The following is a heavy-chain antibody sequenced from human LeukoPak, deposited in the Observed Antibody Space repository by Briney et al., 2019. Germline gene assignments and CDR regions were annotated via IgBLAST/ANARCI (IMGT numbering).Heavy chain of an antibody. D-gene: IGHD3-10*01. V-gene: IGHV1-8*03. CDR1: GDTFTSHD. Sequence: PGASVKVSCTASGDTFTSHDIYWVRQAPGQGLEWMGWMNPDSGSTGYAQKLQGRVTITRNTSISTAYMDLSRLRSEDTAVYYCARVAHGPAGTLGYWGQGTLVTVSS. J-gene: IGHJ4*02. CDR3: ARVAHGPAGTLGY. CDR2: MNPDSGST.